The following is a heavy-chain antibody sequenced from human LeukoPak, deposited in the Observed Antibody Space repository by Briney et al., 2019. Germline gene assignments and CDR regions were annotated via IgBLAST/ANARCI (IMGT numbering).Heavy chain of an antibody. D-gene: IGHD2-8*02. CDR2: INPNSGGT. V-gene: IGHV1-2*02. CDR3: ARDKYCTGRDCYGGSKFDY. J-gene: IGHJ4*02. Sequence: ASVKVSCKASGYTFTGYYMHWVRQAPGQGLEWMGWINPNSGGTNYAQKFQGRVTMTRDTSISTAYMELSRLRSDDTAVYYCARDKYCTGRDCYGGSKFDYWGQGTLVTVSS. CDR1: GYTFTGYY.